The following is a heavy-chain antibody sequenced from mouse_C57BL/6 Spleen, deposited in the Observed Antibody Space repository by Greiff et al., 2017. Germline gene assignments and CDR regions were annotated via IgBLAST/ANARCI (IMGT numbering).Heavy chain of an antibody. CDR2: IYPGDGDT. Sequence: VKLQESGAELVKPGASVKISCKASGYAFSSYWMNWVKQRPGKGLEWIGQIYPGDGDTNYNGKFKGKATLTADKSSSTAYMQLSSLTSEDSAVYFCARSGYYVDFDVWGTGTTVTVSS. D-gene: IGHD1-1*01. CDR1: GYAFSSYW. J-gene: IGHJ1*03. V-gene: IGHV1-80*01. CDR3: ARSGYYVDFDV.